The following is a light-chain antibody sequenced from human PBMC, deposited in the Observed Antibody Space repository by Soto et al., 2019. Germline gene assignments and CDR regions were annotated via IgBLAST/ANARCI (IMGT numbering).Light chain of an antibody. CDR1: QSISSY. Sequence: VLTQKPDTLSLPPGERATLSCRASQSISSYLAWYQQKPGQAPRLLIYDASSRATGIPARFSGSGPGTDFTLTISSLEPEDFAVYYCQQLTDWPPQWTFGQGSMADVK. CDR2: DAS. V-gene: IGKV3-11*01. J-gene: IGKJ1*01. CDR3: QQLTDWPPQWT.